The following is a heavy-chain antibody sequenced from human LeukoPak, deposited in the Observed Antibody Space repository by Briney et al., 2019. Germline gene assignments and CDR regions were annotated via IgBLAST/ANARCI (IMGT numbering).Heavy chain of an antibody. Sequence: WGSLRLSCVASGCTLNRSDMTWVRQAPGKGLEGVSTIRASVRGSYYADSVIRRFTLSRDNTKDTQFLQINSLLADDTAIDHFAAGSGWYDYWGQGTLVTVSS. CDR1: GCTLNRSD. CDR3: AAGSGWYDY. D-gene: IGHD6-19*01. CDR2: IRASVRGS. J-gene: IGHJ4*02. V-gene: IGHV3-23*01.